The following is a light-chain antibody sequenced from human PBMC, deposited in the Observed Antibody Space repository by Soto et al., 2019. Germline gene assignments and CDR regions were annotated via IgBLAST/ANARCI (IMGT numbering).Light chain of an antibody. J-gene: IGLJ1*01. CDR1: SSDVGGYNH. V-gene: IGLV2-14*01. CDR3: CSYTGRITYV. Sequence: HSVLTQPASVSGSPGQSITISCTGTSSDVGGYNHVSWYQQHPGKAPKLMIYEVSNRPSGVSSRFSASKSGNTASLTISGLQAEDEADYYCCSYTGRITYVFGTGTKVTVL. CDR2: EVS.